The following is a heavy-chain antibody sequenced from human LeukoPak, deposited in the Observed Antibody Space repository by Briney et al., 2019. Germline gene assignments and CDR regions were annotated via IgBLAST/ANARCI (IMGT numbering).Heavy chain of an antibody. CDR1: GFTLSSYA. J-gene: IGHJ4*02. D-gene: IGHD6-19*01. Sequence: GGSLRLSCAASGFTLSSYAMSWVRQAPGKGLEWVSAISGSGGSSYYADSVKGRFTISRDNSKDTLYLQMNSLRAEDTAVFYCAKVRSSSGWYEYYFDYWGQGTLVTVSS. CDR2: ISGSGGSS. V-gene: IGHV3-23*01. CDR3: AKVRSSSGWYEYYFDY.